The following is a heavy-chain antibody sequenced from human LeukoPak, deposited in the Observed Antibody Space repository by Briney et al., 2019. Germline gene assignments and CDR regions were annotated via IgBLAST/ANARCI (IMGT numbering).Heavy chain of an antibody. D-gene: IGHD6-13*01. CDR3: ARGRYVTTRGGAAAGFLDY. V-gene: IGHV4-59*12. CDR2: IYYSGST. CDR1: GGSISSYY. J-gene: IGHJ4*02. Sequence: SETLSLTCTVSGGSISSYYWSWIRQPPAKGLEWIGYIYYSGSTNYNPSLKSRVTISVDTSQKQFSLRLSSVTAADTAVYYCARGRYVTTRGGAAAGFLDYWGQGTLVTVST.